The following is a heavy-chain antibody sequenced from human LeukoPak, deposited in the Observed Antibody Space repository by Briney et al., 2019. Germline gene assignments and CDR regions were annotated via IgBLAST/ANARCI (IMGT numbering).Heavy chain of an antibody. Sequence: SETLSLTCTVSGGSISSYYWSWIRQPPGKGLEWIGYIYHSGSTYYNPSLKSRVTISVDRSKNQFSLKLSSVTAADTAVYYCARKHSSGWYPWGQGTLVTVSS. J-gene: IGHJ5*02. CDR3: ARKHSSGWYP. D-gene: IGHD6-19*01. V-gene: IGHV4-59*12. CDR1: GGSISSYY. CDR2: IYHSGST.